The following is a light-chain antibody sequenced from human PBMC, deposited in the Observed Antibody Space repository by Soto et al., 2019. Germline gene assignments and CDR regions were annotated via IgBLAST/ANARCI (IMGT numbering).Light chain of an antibody. CDR3: SSYTSSITVL. V-gene: IGLV2-14*01. CDR2: EVT. CDR1: SSDVGGYNY. Sequence: QSVLTQPASVSGSPGQSITISCTGTSSDVGGYNYVSWYQQHPGKAPKLMIYEVTNRPSGVSNRFSGSMSGNTASLTISGLQAEDEADYYCSSYTSSITVLFGGGTKVTVL. J-gene: IGLJ2*01.